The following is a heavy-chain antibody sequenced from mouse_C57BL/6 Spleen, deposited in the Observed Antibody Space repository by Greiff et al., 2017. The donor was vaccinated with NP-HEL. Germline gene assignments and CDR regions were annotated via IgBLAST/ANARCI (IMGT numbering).Heavy chain of an antibody. Sequence: VMLVESGPGLVVPSQSLSITCTVSGFSLTSYGVHWVRQPPGKGLEWLVVIWSDGSTTYNSALKSRLSISKDNTKSQVFLKMNSLQTDDTAMYYSARQSMITRAMDYWGQGTSVTVSS. D-gene: IGHD2-4*01. CDR1: GFSLTSYG. V-gene: IGHV2-6-1*01. J-gene: IGHJ4*01. CDR3: ARQSMITRAMDY. CDR2: IWSDGST.